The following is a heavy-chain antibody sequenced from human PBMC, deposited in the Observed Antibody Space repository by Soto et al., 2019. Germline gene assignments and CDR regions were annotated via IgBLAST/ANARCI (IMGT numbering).Heavy chain of an antibody. CDR1: GGSVISGSCY. CDR3: ASLGTGYYYYYGMDV. CDR2: IYYSGST. D-gene: IGHD3-9*01. V-gene: IGHV4-61*01. J-gene: IGHJ6*02. Sequence: SETLCLTCTVAGGSVISGSCYGSWIRQPPGKGLEWIGYIYYSGSTNYNPSLKSRVTISVDTSKNQFSLKLSPVTAADTAVYYCASLGTGYYYYYGMDVWGQGTTVTVSS.